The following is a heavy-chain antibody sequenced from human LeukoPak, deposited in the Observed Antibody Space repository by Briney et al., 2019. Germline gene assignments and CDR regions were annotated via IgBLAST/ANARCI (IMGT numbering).Heavy chain of an antibody. CDR1: GDSVSSNSAS. V-gene: IGHV6-1*01. CDR2: TYYTSKWFN. Sequence: SQTLSLTCAISGDSVSSNSASWHWLRQSPSRGLQWLGRTYYTSKWFNDYAVSLKSRITINPDTSKNQFSLQLNSVTPEDTAVYFCARDNDYGGYYFDYWGQGTLVTVSS. CDR3: ARDNDYGGYYFDY. J-gene: IGHJ4*02. D-gene: IGHD4-23*01.